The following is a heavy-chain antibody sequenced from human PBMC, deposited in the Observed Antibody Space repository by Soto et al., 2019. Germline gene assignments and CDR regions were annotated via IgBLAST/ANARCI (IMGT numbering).Heavy chain of an antibody. CDR2: IRSKANSYAT. V-gene: IGHV3-73*02. Sequence: EVQLVESGGGLVQPGGSLKLSCAASGFTFSGSAMHWVRQASGKGLEWVGRIRSKANSYATAYAASVKGRFTISRDDSNNTAYLQMNSLKTEDTAVYYCTRHSDDATFGVVTPPFDYWGQGTLVTVSS. D-gene: IGHD3-3*01. J-gene: IGHJ4*02. CDR1: GFTFSGSA. CDR3: TRHSDDATFGVVTPPFDY.